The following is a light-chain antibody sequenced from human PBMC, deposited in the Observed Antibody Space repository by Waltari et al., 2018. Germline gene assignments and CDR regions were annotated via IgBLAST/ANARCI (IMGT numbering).Light chain of an antibody. CDR1: QSVSRS. Sequence: EIVLTQSPGTLSLSPGARATLSCRASQSVSRSLAWYQQKPGQAPRLLIYGASSRATGVPDRFSGSGSGTDFSLTISRLEPEDCAVYYCQHYVRLPVSFGQGTKVEIK. CDR3: QHYVRLPVS. J-gene: IGKJ1*01. CDR2: GAS. V-gene: IGKV3-20*01.